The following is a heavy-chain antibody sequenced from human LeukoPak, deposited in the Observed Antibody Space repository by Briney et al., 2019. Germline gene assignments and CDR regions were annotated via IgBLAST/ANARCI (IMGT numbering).Heavy chain of an antibody. D-gene: IGHD3-22*01. Sequence: GGSLRLPCAASGFTFSSYVMHWVRQAPGKGLEWVAIISYDGSNEYYADSVKGRFTISRDNSKNTLYLQMNSLRAADTAVYYCASSGSGYYANWFDPWGQGTLVTVSS. CDR1: GFTFSSYV. V-gene: IGHV3-30*04. CDR3: ASSGSGYYANWFDP. CDR2: ISYDGSNE. J-gene: IGHJ5*02.